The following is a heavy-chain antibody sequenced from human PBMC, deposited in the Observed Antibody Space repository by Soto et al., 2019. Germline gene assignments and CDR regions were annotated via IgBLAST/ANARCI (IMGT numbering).Heavy chain of an antibody. CDR3: ARDPLLTNSLASPDNWYFDL. Sequence: QVQRVQSGAEVKKPGASVKVSCKASGYTFSNYGISWVRQAPGQGLEGMGWISAYNANTNYAQNLQGRVTMTTDTSTITAYMELRSLRSDDTAVYYCARDPLLTNSLASPDNWYFDLWGRGTMVAVSS. V-gene: IGHV1-18*01. D-gene: IGHD1-26*01. CDR1: GYTFSNYG. CDR2: ISAYNANT. J-gene: IGHJ2*01.